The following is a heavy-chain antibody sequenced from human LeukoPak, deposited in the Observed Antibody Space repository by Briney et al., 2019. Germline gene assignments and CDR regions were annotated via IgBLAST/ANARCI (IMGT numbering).Heavy chain of an antibody. CDR2: IYYSGST. J-gene: IGHJ4*02. Sequence: SETLSLTCTVSGGSMSRYYWNWIRQPAGKGLEWIGYIYYSGSTNYNPSLKSRVTISVDTSKNQFSLKLSSVTAADTAVYYCARSPDGSGSYPFDYWGQGTLVTVSS. CDR3: ARSPDGSGSYPFDY. V-gene: IGHV4-59*01. D-gene: IGHD3-10*01. CDR1: GGSMSRYY.